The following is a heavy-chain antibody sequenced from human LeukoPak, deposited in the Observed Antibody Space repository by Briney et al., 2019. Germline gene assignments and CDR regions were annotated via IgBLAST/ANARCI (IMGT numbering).Heavy chain of an antibody. D-gene: IGHD6-19*01. CDR3: ARGGPRIAVPGTVL. Sequence: AAVKVSCKASGYSSTSYGISWVRQAPGQGLEWMGWISTYNGKTNSAQKFQGRVTMTTDTSTSTAYMELRSLRSDDTAVYYCARGGPRIAVPGTVLWGQGTLVTVSS. CDR2: ISTYNGKT. J-gene: IGHJ4*02. CDR1: GYSSTSYG. V-gene: IGHV1-18*01.